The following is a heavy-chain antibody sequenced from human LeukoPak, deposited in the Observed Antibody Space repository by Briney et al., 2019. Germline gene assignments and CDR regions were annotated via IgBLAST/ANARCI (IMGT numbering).Heavy chain of an antibody. D-gene: IGHD3-10*01. CDR1: GFTFSIYG. J-gene: IGHJ4*02. V-gene: IGHV3-30*18. CDR2: ISHGGDNE. CDR3: AKVGGSGNYLHYFDY. Sequence: AGGSLRLSCAASGFTFSIYGMHWVRQAPGKGLEWGSVISHGGDNEYYADSVKGRFTISRDNSKNTLYLQMNSLRAEDTALYYCAKVGGSGNYLHYFDYWGQGTLVTVSS.